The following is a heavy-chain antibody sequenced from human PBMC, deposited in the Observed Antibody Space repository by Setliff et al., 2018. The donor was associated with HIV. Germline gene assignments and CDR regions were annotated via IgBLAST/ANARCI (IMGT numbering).Heavy chain of an antibody. CDR1: GDSTRSHY. V-gene: IGHV4-59*11. CDR2: LYYTGAT. J-gene: IGHJ5*01. Sequence: SETLSLTCSVSGDSTRSHYWCWIRQPPGKGLEWTGCLYYTGATTYNPSVRSRVTMSIGSSKRQFSLRLRSVTTMDTAIYYCARGDPLDSWGQGIQVTVSS. CDR3: ARGDPLDS.